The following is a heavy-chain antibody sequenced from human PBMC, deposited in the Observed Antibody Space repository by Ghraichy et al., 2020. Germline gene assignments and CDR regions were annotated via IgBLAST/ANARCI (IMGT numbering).Heavy chain of an antibody. Sequence: SVKVSCKASGGTFRSYAISWVRQAPGQGLEWMGGIIPIFGTANYAQKFQGRVTITADESTSTAYMELSSLRSEDTAVYYCARSPDSRGYYFYYFDYWGQGTLVTVSS. CDR1: GGTFRSYA. J-gene: IGHJ4*02. D-gene: IGHD3-22*01. CDR2: IIPIFGTA. CDR3: ARSPDSRGYYFYYFDY. V-gene: IGHV1-69*13.